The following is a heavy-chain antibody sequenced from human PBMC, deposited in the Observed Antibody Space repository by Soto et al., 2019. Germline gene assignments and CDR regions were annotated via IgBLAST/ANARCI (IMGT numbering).Heavy chain of an antibody. CDR1: GFTFSSYG. CDR3: AKELGDSSGYRYGLFDH. V-gene: IGHV3-30*18. D-gene: IGHD3-22*01. CDR2: ISYDGSNK. Sequence: GGSLRLSCAASGFTFSSYGMHWLRQAPGKGLEWVAVISYDGSNKYYADSVNGRFTISRDNSKNTLYLQMNSLRAEDTAVYYCAKELGDSSGYRYGLFDHWGQGTLVTVYS. J-gene: IGHJ4*02.